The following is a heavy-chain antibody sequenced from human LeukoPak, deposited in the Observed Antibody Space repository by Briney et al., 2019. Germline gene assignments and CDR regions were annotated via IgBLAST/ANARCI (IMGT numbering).Heavy chain of an antibody. D-gene: IGHD5-18*01. V-gene: IGHV1-46*01. CDR3: ARGLGRTAMVTRGGVRFDY. CDR1: GYIFTSYS. J-gene: IGHJ4*02. Sequence: ASVKVSCKASGYIFTSYSMHWVRRAPGQGLEWMGIINPSGGTTNYAQKFQGRVTMTRDTSTSTVYMDLSSLRSEDTAVYYCARGLGRTAMVTRGGVRFDYWGQGTLVTVSS. CDR2: INPSGGTT.